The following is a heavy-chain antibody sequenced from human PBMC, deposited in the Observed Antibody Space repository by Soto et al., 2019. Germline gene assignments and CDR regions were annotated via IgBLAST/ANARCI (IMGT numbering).Heavy chain of an antibody. CDR3: ARAHYDSGPLSDY. D-gene: IGHD3-22*01. CDR2: ISYDGSNK. J-gene: IGHJ4*02. V-gene: IGHV3-30-3*01. Sequence: LRLSCAASGFTFSSYAMHWVRQAPGKGLEWVAVISYDGSNKYYADSVKGRFTISRDNSKNTLYLQMNSLRAEDTAVYYCARAHYDSGPLSDYWGQGTLVTVSS. CDR1: GFTFSSYA.